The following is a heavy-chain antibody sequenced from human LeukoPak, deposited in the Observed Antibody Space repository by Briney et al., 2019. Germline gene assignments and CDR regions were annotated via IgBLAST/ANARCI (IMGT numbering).Heavy chain of an antibody. V-gene: IGHV3-9*03. D-gene: IGHD6-19*01. CDR1: GFTFDDYA. CDR2: ISWSSGSI. Sequence: PGRCLRLSCAAVGFTFDDYAMHSVRHAPGKGLEWVSGISWSSGSIVYADSVKGRFTISRDNANNSLYLQMNSLRAEDIALYYCANSAGSVAGPHDAFDIWGQGTMVTVSS. CDR3: ANSAGSVAGPHDAFDI. J-gene: IGHJ3*02.